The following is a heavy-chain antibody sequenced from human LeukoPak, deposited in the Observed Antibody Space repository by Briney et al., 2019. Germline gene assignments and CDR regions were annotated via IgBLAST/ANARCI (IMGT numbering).Heavy chain of an antibody. V-gene: IGHV3-23*01. CDR2: ISGSGAST. Sequence: GGSLRLSCAASGFTFNSYAVSWVRQAPGKGLEWVSAISGSGASTYYADSVKGRFTISRDNSKNTLYLQMNNLRAEDTALYYCAKGGIYDTSRYYYGWWAFDIWGQGTMVTVSS. J-gene: IGHJ3*02. D-gene: IGHD3-22*01. CDR3: AKGGIYDTSRYYYGWWAFDI. CDR1: GFTFNSYA.